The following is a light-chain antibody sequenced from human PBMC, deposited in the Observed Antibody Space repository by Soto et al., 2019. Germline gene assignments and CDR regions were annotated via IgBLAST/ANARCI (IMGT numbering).Light chain of an antibody. Sequence: IQITQSPSSLSASIGDTVTITCRASQTIDRYLNWFQQKSGQAPKLLMNAASSLRSGVPSRFSASGSGTDFTLTISSLQPEDYATYYCQQSYNAPFNFGPG. CDR1: QTIDRY. V-gene: IGKV1-39*01. J-gene: IGKJ3*01. CDR2: AAS. CDR3: QQSYNAPFN.